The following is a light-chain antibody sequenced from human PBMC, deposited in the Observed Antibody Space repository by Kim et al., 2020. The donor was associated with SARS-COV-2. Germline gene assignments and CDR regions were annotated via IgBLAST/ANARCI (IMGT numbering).Light chain of an antibody. J-gene: IGLJ1*01. CDR3: ASWDDSLIGYV. CDR1: SANIGSNT. Sequence: GQRVTISCSGSSANIGSNTVTWYQQFPGAAPNLLIYGNNQRPSGVPDRFSGSKSGASASLAITGLQSEDEADYYCASWDDSLIGYVFGIGTKVTVL. V-gene: IGLV1-44*01. CDR2: GNN.